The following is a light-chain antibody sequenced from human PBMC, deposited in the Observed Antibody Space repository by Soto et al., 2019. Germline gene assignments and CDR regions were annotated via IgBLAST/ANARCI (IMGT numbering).Light chain of an antibody. V-gene: IGLV4-60*02. CDR1: SGYRNYI. CDR2: LEGSGNY. J-gene: IGLJ3*02. CDR3: ETWDGNTRV. Sequence: QAVLTQSSSASASLGSSVKLTCTLSSGYRNYIIAWHQQQPGKAPRHLMKLEGSGNYNKGSGIPDRFSGSSSGANRYLTISGLQYEDEADYYCETWDGNTRVFGGGTKLTVL.